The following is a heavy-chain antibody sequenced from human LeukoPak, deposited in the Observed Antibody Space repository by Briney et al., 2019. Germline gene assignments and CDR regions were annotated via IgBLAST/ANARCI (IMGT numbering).Heavy chain of an antibody. CDR3: AREVAGTPWIDY. V-gene: IGHV3-21*01. CDR1: GFTFSSYS. J-gene: IGHJ4*02. Sequence: GGSLRLSCAASGFTFSSYSMNWVRQAPGKGLEWVSSISSSSSYIYYADSVKGRFTISRDNAKNSLYLQMNSLRAEDTAVYYCAREVAGTPWIDYWGQGTLVTVSS. CDR2: ISSSSSYI. D-gene: IGHD6-19*01.